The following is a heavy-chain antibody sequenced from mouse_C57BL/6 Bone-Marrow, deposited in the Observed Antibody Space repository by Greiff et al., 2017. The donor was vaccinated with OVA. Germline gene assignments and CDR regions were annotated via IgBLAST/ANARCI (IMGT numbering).Heavy chain of an antibody. V-gene: IGHV5-16*01. Sequence: EVQRVESEGGLVQPGSSMKLSCTASGFTFSDYYMAWVRQVPEKGLEWVANINYDGSSTYYLDSLKSRFIISRDNAKNILYLQMSSLKSEDTATYYCARALYGNYDNWGQGTTLTVSS. J-gene: IGHJ2*01. CDR3: ARALYGNYDN. D-gene: IGHD2-1*01. CDR1: GFTFSDYY. CDR2: INYDGSST.